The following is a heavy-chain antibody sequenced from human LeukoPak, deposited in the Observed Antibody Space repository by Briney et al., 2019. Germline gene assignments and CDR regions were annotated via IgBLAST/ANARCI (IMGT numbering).Heavy chain of an antibody. CDR3: ARISNDHGDYDSAY. V-gene: IGHV1-2*02. CDR1: GYTFTSYY. Sequence: ASVKVSCKASGYTFTSYYMHWVRQAPGQGLEWMGWINPNSGGTNYAQKFQGRVSMTRDTTISTAYMELTRLRSADTAVYYCARISNDHGDYDSAYWGQGTLVTVSS. J-gene: IGHJ4*02. D-gene: IGHD4-17*01. CDR2: INPNSGGT.